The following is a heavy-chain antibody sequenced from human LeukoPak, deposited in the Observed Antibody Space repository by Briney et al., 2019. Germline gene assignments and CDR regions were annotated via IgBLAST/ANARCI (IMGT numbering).Heavy chain of an antibody. D-gene: IGHD6-19*01. J-gene: IGHJ4*02. CDR1: GYTFTSYG. CDR2: ISAYNGNT. Sequence: ASVKVSCKASGYTFTSYGISWVRQAPGQGLEWMGWISAYNGNTNYAQKLQGRVTMTTDTSTSTAYMELRNLRSDDTAVYYCARGSGIAVAGYFDYWGQGTLVTVSS. V-gene: IGHV1-18*01. CDR3: ARGSGIAVAGYFDY.